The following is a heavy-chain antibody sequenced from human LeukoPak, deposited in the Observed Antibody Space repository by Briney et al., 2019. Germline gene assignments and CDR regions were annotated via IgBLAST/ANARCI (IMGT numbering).Heavy chain of an antibody. CDR3: ARGQGATVPQVGKNWFDP. CDR2: VNESGGT. CDR1: IDSFSNYH. Sequence: PSETLSLTCTVYIDSFSNYHWNWIRQTPAKGMEWIGEVNESGGTNISPSLRSRVILSVDTSKNQFSLKLISVTVADTAIYYCARGQGATVPQVGKNWFDPWGQGTRVTVSS. V-gene: IGHV4-34*01. D-gene: IGHD1-26*01. J-gene: IGHJ5*02.